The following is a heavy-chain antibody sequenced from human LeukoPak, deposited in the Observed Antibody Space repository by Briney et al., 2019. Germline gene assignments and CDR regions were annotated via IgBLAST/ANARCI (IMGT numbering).Heavy chain of an antibody. CDR3: AKYGYSSSSTTIDY. V-gene: IGHV3-7*03. D-gene: IGHD6-6*01. Sequence: SGGSLRLSCAASGFTFSDYWMTWVRQAPGKGLEWVANIKYDGSEKYYVDSLRGRFTISRDNAKNSLYLQMNSLRAEDTAVYYCAKYGYSSSSTTIDYWGQGTLVTVSS. CDR1: GFTFSDYW. CDR2: IKYDGSEK. J-gene: IGHJ4*02.